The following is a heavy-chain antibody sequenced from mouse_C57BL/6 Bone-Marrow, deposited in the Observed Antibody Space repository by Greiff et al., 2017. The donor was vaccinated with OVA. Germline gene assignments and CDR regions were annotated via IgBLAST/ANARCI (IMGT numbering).Heavy chain of an antibody. Sequence: VNVVESGAELVRPGASVTLSCKASGYTFTDYEMHWVKQTPVHGLEWIGAIDPETGGTAYNQKFKGKAILTADKSSSTAYMELRSLTSEDSAVYYCTNNWDNDYWGQGTTLTVSS. CDR1: GYTFTDYE. V-gene: IGHV1-15*01. CDR3: TNNWDNDY. CDR2: IDPETGGT. D-gene: IGHD4-1*02. J-gene: IGHJ2*01.